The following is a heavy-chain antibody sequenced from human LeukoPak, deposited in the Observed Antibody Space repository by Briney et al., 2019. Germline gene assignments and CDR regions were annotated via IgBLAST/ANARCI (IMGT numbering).Heavy chain of an antibody. CDR2: IKGDESST. Sequence: GGSLRLSCVASAFTFNNYWMHWVRQAPGKGLVWVSRIKGDESSTNYADSVRGRFTISRDNAKNTVYRQMNSLRTEDTAVYYCARGLPNYYGMDVWGQGTTVTVSS. J-gene: IGHJ6*02. V-gene: IGHV3-74*01. CDR1: AFTFNNYW. CDR3: ARGLPNYYGMDV.